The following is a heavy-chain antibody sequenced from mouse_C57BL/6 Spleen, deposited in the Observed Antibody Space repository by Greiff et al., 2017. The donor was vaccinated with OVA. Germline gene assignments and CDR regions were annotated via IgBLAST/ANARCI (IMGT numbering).Heavy chain of an antibody. CDR3: AGGLGRLFAY. Sequence: VQLKESGPVLVKPGASVKMSCKASGYTFTDYYMNWVKQSHGKSLEWIGVINPYNGGTSYNQKFKGKATLTVDKSSSTAYMELNSLTSEDSAVYYCAGGLGRLFAYLGQGTLVTVSA. J-gene: IGHJ3*01. CDR1: GYTFTDYY. D-gene: IGHD4-1*01. CDR2: INPYNGGT. V-gene: IGHV1-19*01.